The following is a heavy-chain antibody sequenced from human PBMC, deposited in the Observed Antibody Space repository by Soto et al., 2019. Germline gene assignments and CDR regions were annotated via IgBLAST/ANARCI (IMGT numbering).Heavy chain of an antibody. CDR3: ARDLGGSWYHYNWFDP. Sequence: QVQLQESGPGLVKPSETLSLTCTVSGGSISSYYWSWIRQPPGKGLEWIGYIYYRGSTNYNPSLKSRVTISVDTSKNQFSLKLSSVTAADTTVYYCARDLGGSWYHYNWFDPWGLGTLVTVSS. V-gene: IGHV4-59*01. CDR1: GGSISSYY. D-gene: IGHD6-13*01. CDR2: IYYRGST. J-gene: IGHJ5*02.